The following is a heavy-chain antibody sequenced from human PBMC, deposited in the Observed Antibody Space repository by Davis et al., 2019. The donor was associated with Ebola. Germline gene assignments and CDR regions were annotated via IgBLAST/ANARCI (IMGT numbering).Heavy chain of an antibody. J-gene: IGHJ6*03. CDR2: IYYSGST. V-gene: IGHV4-59*08. Sequence: PSETLSLTCTVSGASISSYYWSWIRQPPGKGLEWIGYIYYSGSTNYNPSLKSRVTISVDTSKNQFSLKLSSVTAADTAVYYCARHAKLGIRDYYYYYMDVWGKGTTVTVSS. CDR1: GASISSYY. D-gene: IGHD7-27*01. CDR3: ARHAKLGIRDYYYYYMDV.